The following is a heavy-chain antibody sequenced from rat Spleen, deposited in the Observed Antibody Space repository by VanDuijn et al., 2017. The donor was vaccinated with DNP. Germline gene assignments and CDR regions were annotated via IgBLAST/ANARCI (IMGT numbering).Heavy chain of an antibody. J-gene: IGHJ2*01. D-gene: IGHD1-7*01. V-gene: IGHV5-7*01. CDR2: ISYDGSST. Sequence: EVQLVESGGGLVQPGRSLKLSCAASGFTFSDYNMAWVRQAPKKGLEWVATISYDGSSTYYRDSVKGRFTISRDNAKSTLYLQMDSLRSEDTATYYCARRAYYGFDYWGQGVMVTVSS. CDR1: GFTFSDYN. CDR3: ARRAYYGFDY.